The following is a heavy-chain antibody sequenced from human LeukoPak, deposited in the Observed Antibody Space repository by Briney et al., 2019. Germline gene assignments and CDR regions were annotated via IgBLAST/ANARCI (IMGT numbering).Heavy chain of an antibody. Sequence: GGSLRLSCAASGFTFSSYWMHWVRQAPGKGLEWVSGISWNSESIGYADSVKGRFTISRDNAKNSLYLQMNSLRAEDTALYYCAKDHSSGYPYNWFDPWGQGTLVTVSS. CDR1: GFTFSSYW. J-gene: IGHJ5*02. D-gene: IGHD3-22*01. V-gene: IGHV3-9*01. CDR3: AKDHSSGYPYNWFDP. CDR2: ISWNSESI.